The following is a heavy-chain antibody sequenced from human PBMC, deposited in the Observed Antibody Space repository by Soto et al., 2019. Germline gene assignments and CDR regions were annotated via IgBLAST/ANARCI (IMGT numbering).Heavy chain of an antibody. Sequence: SLKISCKGSGYSFTSYWIGWVRQMPGKGLEWMGIIYPGDSDTRYSPSFQGQVTISADKSISTAYLQWSSLKASDTAMYYCARQVDCSSTSCYNGWFDPWGQGTLVTVSS. CDR3: ARQVDCSSTSCYNGWFDP. J-gene: IGHJ5*02. V-gene: IGHV5-51*01. D-gene: IGHD2-2*02. CDR2: IYPGDSDT. CDR1: GYSFTSYW.